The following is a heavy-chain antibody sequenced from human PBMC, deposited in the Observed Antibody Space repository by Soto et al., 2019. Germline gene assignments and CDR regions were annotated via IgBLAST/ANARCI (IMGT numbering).Heavy chain of an antibody. CDR2: INPSGGST. D-gene: IGHD6-19*01. CDR3: ARDKRSGWYEGPYFDY. CDR1: GYTFTSYY. J-gene: IGHJ4*02. V-gene: IGHV1-46*01. Sequence: VSCKASGYTFTSYYMHWVRQAPGQGLEWMGIINPSGGSTSYAQKFQGRVTMTRDTSTSTVYMELSSLRSEDTAVYYCARDKRSGWYEGPYFDYWGQGTLVTVSS.